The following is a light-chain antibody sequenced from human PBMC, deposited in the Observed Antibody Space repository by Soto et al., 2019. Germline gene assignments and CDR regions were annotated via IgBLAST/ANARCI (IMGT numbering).Light chain of an antibody. CDR2: WAS. CDR3: QKYYSTPLT. V-gene: IGKV4-1*01. J-gene: IGKJ4*01. Sequence: EIVMTQSPATLSVSPGERATLSCRASQSVSIKLAWYQQKPGQPPKLLIYWASTRESGVPDRFSGSGSGTDFTLTISSLQAEDVAVYYCQKYYSTPLTCGGGTKGDIK. CDR1: QSVSIK.